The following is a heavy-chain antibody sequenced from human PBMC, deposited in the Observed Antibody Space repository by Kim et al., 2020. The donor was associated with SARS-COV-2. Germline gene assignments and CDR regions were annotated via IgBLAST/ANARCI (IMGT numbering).Heavy chain of an antibody. Sequence: SVKVSCKASGGTFSSYAISWVRQAPGQGLEWMGRIIPILGIANYAQKFQGRVTITADKSTSTAYMELSSLRSEDTAVYYCARDRYYYDSSGKPFDYWGQGTLVTVSS. V-gene: IGHV1-69*04. CDR2: IIPILGIA. D-gene: IGHD3-22*01. J-gene: IGHJ4*02. CDR1: GGTFSSYA. CDR3: ARDRYYYDSSGKPFDY.